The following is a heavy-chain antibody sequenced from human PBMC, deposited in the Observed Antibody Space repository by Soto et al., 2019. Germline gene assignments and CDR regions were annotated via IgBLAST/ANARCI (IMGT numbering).Heavy chain of an antibody. V-gene: IGHV4-61*01. CDR3: ARENITAIDRYYFYGMDV. CDR2: IYNSGST. Sequence: LSLTCVVSGGSISSSYYWTWIRQPPGKGLEWIAYIYNSGSTKYNPSLRSRVTISVDTSKNQFSLKLTSVTAADTAVYFCARENITAIDRYYFYGMDVWGRGTTVTVSS. J-gene: IGHJ6*02. CDR1: GGSISSSYY. D-gene: IGHD6-13*01.